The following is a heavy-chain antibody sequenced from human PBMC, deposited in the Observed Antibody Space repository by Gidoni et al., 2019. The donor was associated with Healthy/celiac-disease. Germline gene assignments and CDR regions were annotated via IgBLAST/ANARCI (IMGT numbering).Heavy chain of an antibody. CDR2: ISYDGSKK. D-gene: IGHD2-15*01. V-gene: IGHV3-30*18. CDR3: AKDVRGVDIVVVVAALYGYYGMDV. Sequence: VRQAPGTGLEWVAVISYDGSKKYYADSVKGRFTISRDNSKNTLYLQMNRLRAEDTAVYYCAKDVRGVDIVVVVAALYGYYGMDVWGQGTTVTVSS. J-gene: IGHJ6*02.